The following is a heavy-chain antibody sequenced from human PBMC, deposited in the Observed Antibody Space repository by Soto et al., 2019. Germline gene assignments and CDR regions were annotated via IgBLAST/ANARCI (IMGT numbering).Heavy chain of an antibody. CDR2: IYSSGST. CDR3: ARGGTGGRTPVTTYAV. Sequence: QVQLQESGAGLVKPSETLSLTCTVSGGSIDNYYWSWIRQPPGRGLEWIGFIYSSGSTNYNPSVKSRVTISAETSRNQVSLKLTSVTTADTAVYYCARGGTGGRTPVTTYAVWGQGTLVTVSS. D-gene: IGHD4-17*01. V-gene: IGHV4-59*01. CDR1: GGSIDNYY. J-gene: IGHJ4*02.